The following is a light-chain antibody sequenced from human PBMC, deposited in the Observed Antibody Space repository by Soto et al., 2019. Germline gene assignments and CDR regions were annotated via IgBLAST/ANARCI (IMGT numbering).Light chain of an antibody. Sequence: EIVLTQSPGTLSLSPGERATLSCRASQSVGSSYLAWYQQKPGQPPRLLIYGASSRATGIPDRFSGSGSGTDFTLTISRREPEDFAVYYCQQCGSSPPWTFGQGTKVEIK. V-gene: IGKV3-20*01. CDR1: QSVGSSY. J-gene: IGKJ1*01. CDR3: QQCGSSPPWT. CDR2: GAS.